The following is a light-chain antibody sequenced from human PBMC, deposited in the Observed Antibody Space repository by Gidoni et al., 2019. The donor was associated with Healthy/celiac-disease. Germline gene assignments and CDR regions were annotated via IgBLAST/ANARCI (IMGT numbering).Light chain of an antibody. Sequence: IQMTQSPSSLSASVGDRVTITCRASQSISSYLNWYQQKPGKAPKLLIYAASSLQSGVPSRFSGSGSGTDFTLTISSLQPEDFATYYCQQSYSTPRTXXXXTKXEIK. CDR3: QQSYSTPRT. J-gene: IGKJ2*01. CDR1: QSISSY. CDR2: AAS. V-gene: IGKV1-39*01.